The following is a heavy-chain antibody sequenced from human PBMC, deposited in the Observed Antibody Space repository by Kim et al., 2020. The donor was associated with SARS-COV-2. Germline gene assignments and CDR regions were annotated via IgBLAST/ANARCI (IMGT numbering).Heavy chain of an antibody. CDR1: GFTFSSYS. J-gene: IGHJ6*02. Sequence: GGSLRLSCAASGFTFSSYSMNWVRQAPGKGLEWVSSISSSSSYIYYADSVKGRFTISRDNAKNSLYLQMNSLRAEDTAVYYCAREDVVVPAAMWSRRYYYYGMDVWGQGTTVTVSS. CDR2: ISSSSSYI. V-gene: IGHV3-21*01. CDR3: AREDVVVPAAMWSRRYYYYGMDV. D-gene: IGHD2-2*01.